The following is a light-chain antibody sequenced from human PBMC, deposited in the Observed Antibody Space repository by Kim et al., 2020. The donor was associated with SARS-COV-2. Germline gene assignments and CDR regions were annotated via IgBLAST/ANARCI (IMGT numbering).Light chain of an antibody. CDR1: GLGDKY. CDR2: EDN. J-gene: IGLJ3*02. CDR3: QAWDSSTAWV. Sequence: SYELTQPPSVSVSPGQTASIACSGDGLGDKYVCWYQQKPGQPPVVVIYEDNRRPSGIPERFSASTSGNTATLSISVTQAMDEADYYCQAWDSSTAWVFGG. V-gene: IGLV3-1*01.